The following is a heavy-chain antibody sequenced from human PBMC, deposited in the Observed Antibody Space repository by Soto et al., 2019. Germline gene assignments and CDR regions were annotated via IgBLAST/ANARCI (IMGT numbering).Heavy chain of an antibody. J-gene: IGHJ4*02. CDR3: VRSRFVSLGVTLVDY. V-gene: IGHV3-66*01. D-gene: IGHD3-16*01. CDR1: GFTVSHNY. Sequence: EVQLVESGGGLVQPGGSLRLSGAASGFTVSHNYINWVRQAPGKGLEWVSIIYSGVSTYYADSVKGRFTISRDNSKNTLYLQMTSLRAEDTAVYYCVRSRFVSLGVTLVDYWGEGTLVTVSS. CDR2: IYSGVST.